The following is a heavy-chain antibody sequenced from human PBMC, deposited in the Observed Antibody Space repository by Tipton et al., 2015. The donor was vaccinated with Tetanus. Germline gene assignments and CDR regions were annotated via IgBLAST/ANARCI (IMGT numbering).Heavy chain of an antibody. D-gene: IGHD5-24*01. J-gene: IGHJ4*02. CDR3: ARGITDGYNRRLDY. CDR1: RGPISSYY. V-gene: IGHV4-4*07. Sequence: VKPSETLSLTCSVSRGPISSYYWSWIRQPAGKGLEWIGHISNGNPDYSGSLKSRVALSVDTSKNEVSLKLRSVTAADTGVYYCARGITDGYNRRLDYWGQGILVTVSS. CDR2: ISNGNP.